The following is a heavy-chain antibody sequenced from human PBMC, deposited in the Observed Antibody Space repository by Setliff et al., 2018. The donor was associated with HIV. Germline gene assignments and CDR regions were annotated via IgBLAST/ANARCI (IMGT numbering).Heavy chain of an antibody. J-gene: IGHJ6*02. CDR2: ISYDGSHK. CDR3: ARDYLYYNLYNGSPVYGMDV. Sequence: PGGSLRLSCAASGFTFSSYSMHWVRQAPGKGLEWVAVISYDGSHKYYADSVKGRFTISRDNSENTLYLQMNSLRVEDTAVYYCARDYLYYNLYNGSPVYGMDVWGQGTTVTVSS. V-gene: IGHV3-30*03. CDR1: GFTFSSYS. D-gene: IGHD3-3*01.